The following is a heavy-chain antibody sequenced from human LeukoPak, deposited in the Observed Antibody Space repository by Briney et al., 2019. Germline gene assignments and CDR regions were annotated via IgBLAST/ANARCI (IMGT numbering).Heavy chain of an antibody. V-gene: IGHV3-30*18. J-gene: IGHJ3*02. CDR3: AKSEQWLVVGAFDI. D-gene: IGHD6-19*01. Sequence: GGSLRLSCAASGFTFSSYGMHWVRQAPGKGLEWVAVISYDGSNKYYADSVKGRFTISRDNSKSTLYLQMNSLRAEDTAVYYCAKSEQWLVVGAFDIWGQGTMVTVSS. CDR2: ISYDGSNK. CDR1: GFTFSSYG.